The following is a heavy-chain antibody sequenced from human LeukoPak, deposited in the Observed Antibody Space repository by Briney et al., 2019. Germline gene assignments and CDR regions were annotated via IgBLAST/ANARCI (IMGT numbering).Heavy chain of an antibody. CDR1: GGSISSYY. Sequence: SETLSLTCTVSGGSISSYYWSWIRQPPGKGLEWIGYIYYSGSTNYNPSLKSRVTISVDTSKNQFSLKLSSVTAADRAVYYCARTPTRVKLVVVPAVSRWFDTWGQGTLVTVSS. CDR3: ARTPTRVKLVVVPAVSRWFDT. V-gene: IGHV4-59*08. J-gene: IGHJ5*02. D-gene: IGHD2-2*01. CDR2: IYYSGST.